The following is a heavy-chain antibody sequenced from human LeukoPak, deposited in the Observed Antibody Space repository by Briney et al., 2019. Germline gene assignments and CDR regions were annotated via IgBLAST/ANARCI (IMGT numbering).Heavy chain of an antibody. CDR3: ARRLRYFDWSPGWFDP. J-gene: IGHJ5*02. V-gene: IGHV4-34*01. Sequence: SETLSLTCAVYGGSFSGYYCSWIRQSPGKGLEWIGEINHSGSTNYNPSLKSRVSISIDTSKNQFSLRLRSVTAADTAVYYCARRLRYFDWSPGWFDPWGQGTLVTVSS. CDR1: GGSFSGYY. CDR2: INHSGST. D-gene: IGHD3-9*01.